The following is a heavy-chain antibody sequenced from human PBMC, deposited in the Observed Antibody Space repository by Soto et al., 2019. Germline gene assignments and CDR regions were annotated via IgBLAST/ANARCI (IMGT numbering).Heavy chain of an antibody. CDR2: IYYSGST. CDR1: GDSISSRSYY. D-gene: IGHD4-17*01. Sequence: PSETLSLTCTVTGDSISSRSYYWGWIRQPPGKGLEWIGSIYYSGSTYNNPSLKSRVSMSVDTSKNQFSLKLRSVTAADTALYYCARQRTSVVHKGYFEAWGQGSLVTVAS. V-gene: IGHV4-39*01. CDR3: ARQRTSVVHKGYFEA. J-gene: IGHJ4*02.